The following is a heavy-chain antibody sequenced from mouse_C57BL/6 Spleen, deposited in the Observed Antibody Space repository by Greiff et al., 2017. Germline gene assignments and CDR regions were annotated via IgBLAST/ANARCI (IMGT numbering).Heavy chain of an antibody. V-gene: IGHV5-6*01. Sequence: EVHLVESGGDLVKPGGSLKLSCAASGFTFSSYGMSWVRQTPDKRLEWVATISSGGSYTYYPDRVKGRVTISRDNAKNTLYLQMSSLKSEDTAMYYCARHSDSSGYVLYYAMDYGGHGTSVTVAS. CDR1: GFTFSSYG. CDR3: ARHSDSSGYVLYYAMDY. J-gene: IGHJ4*01. D-gene: IGHD3-2*02. CDR2: ISSGGSYT.